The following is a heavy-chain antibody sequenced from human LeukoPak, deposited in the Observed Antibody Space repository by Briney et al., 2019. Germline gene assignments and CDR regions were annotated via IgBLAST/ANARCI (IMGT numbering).Heavy chain of an antibody. J-gene: IGHJ4*02. CDR2: ISSSSSTI. D-gene: IGHD6-13*01. CDR1: GFTFSSYS. V-gene: IGHV3-48*01. Sequence: GGSLRLSCAASGFTFSSYSMNWVRQAPGKGLEWVSYISSSSSTIYYADSVKGRFTNSRDNAKNSLYLQMNSLRAEDTAVYYCAREGSSWYQLYYFDYWGQGTLVTVSS. CDR3: AREGSSWYQLYYFDY.